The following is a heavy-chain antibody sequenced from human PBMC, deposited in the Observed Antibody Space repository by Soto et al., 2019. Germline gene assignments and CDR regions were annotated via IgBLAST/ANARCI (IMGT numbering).Heavy chain of an antibody. J-gene: IGHJ6*02. V-gene: IGHV3-74*01. Sequence: EVQLVESGGGLVQPGGSLRLSCAASGFTFSSYWMHWVRQAPGKGLVWVSRINSDGSITSYVDSVKGRFTISRDNAKNTLYLHMNSLRAEDTAVYYCARQEGAAFYYDGMDVWGQGTTVTVSS. CDR3: ARQEGAAFYYDGMDV. CDR1: GFTFSSYW. CDR2: INSDGSIT.